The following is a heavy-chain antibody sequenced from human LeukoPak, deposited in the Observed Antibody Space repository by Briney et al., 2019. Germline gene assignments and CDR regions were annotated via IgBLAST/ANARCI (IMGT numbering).Heavy chain of an antibody. D-gene: IGHD6-19*01. J-gene: IGHJ4*02. CDR2: ISYDGSNK. CDR1: GFTFSSYG. Sequence: PGRSLRLSCAASGFTFSSYGMHWVRQAPGKGLEWVAVISYDGSNKYYADSVKGRFTISRDNSKNTLYLQMNSLRAEDTAVYYCAKGTQWLVNYFDYWGQGTLVTVSS. V-gene: IGHV3-30*18. CDR3: AKGTQWLVNYFDY.